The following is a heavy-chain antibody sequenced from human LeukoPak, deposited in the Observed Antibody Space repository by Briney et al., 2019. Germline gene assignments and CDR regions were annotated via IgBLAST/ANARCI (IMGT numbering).Heavy chain of an antibody. D-gene: IGHD6-13*01. Sequence: GGSLRLSCAASGFTFSNYNMNWVRQAPGKGLEWVSSISRSSDYIYYADSVKGRFTISRDNAKNSLYLQMSSLRAEDTAVYYCAKPYSSSWYAFDPWGQGTLSPSPQ. CDR1: GFTFSNYN. CDR3: AKPYSSSWYAFDP. CDR2: ISRSSDYI. J-gene: IGHJ5*02. V-gene: IGHV3-21*01.